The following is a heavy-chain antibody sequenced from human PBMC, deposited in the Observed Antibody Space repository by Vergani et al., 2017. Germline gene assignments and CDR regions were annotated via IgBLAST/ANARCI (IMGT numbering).Heavy chain of an antibody. CDR1: GFTFSSYS. Sequence: EVQLVESGGGLVKPGGSLRLSCAASGFTFSSYSMNWVRQAPGRGLEWVSSISSSSSYIYYADSVKGRFTIYRDNAKNSLYLQMNSLRAEDTAVYYCASAPGSYSSSWLYFDYWGQGTLVTVSS. V-gene: IGHV3-21*01. D-gene: IGHD6-13*01. CDR2: ISSSSSYI. CDR3: ASAPGSYSSSWLYFDY. J-gene: IGHJ4*02.